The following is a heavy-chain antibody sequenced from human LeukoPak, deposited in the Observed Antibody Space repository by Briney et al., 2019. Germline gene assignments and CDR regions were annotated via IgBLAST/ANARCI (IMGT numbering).Heavy chain of an antibody. J-gene: IGHJ5*02. CDR2: INPSGGST. CDR3: ARDGATLLDP. D-gene: IGHD5-12*01. V-gene: IGHV1-46*01. Sequence: GASVKVSCKASGYTFIDYYIHWVRQAPGQGLEGMGIINPSGGSTTYTQKFQGRVTMTRDMSTSTVYMEVSSLRSEDTAIYYCARDGATLLDPWGQGTLVTVSS. CDR1: GYTFIDYY.